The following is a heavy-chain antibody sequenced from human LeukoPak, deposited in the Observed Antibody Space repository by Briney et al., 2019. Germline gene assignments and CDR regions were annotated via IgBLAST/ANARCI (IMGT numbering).Heavy chain of an antibody. CDR1: GYTFTSYA. Sequence: ASVKVSCKASGYTFTSYAMHWVRQAPGQRLEWMGWINAGNGNTKYSQKFQGRVTITRDTSASTAYMELRSLRSDDTAVYYCARDTDGSGSYWDYWGQGTLVTVSS. CDR3: ARDTDGSGSYWDY. J-gene: IGHJ4*02. D-gene: IGHD3-10*01. V-gene: IGHV1-3*01. CDR2: INAGNGNT.